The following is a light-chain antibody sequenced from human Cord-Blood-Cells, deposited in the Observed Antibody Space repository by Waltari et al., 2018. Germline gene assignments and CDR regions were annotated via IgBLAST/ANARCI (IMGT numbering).Light chain of an antibody. CDR2: QDS. CDR3: QAWDSSTYV. Sequence: SYELIQPPSVSVSPGQTASITCSGDKLGDKYACWYHQKPGQSPVLVIYQDSKRPSGIPERFSGSNSGNTATLTISGTQAMDEADYYCQAWDSSTYVFGTGTKVTVL. J-gene: IGLJ1*01. V-gene: IGLV3-1*01. CDR1: KLGDKY.